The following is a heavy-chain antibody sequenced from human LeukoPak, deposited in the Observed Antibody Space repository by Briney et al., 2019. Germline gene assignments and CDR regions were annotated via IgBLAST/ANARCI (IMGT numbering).Heavy chain of an antibody. CDR2: ISGSGGST. D-gene: IGHD1-26*01. CDR1: GFTFSSYA. V-gene: IGHV3-23*01. CDR3: AKGSSGSFYPDAFDI. J-gene: IGHJ3*02. Sequence: GGSLRLSCAASGFTFSSYAMSWVRQAPGNWLEWVSAISGSGGSTYYADSVKGRFTISRDNSKNTLYLQMNSLRAEDTAVYYCAKGSSGSFYPDAFDIWGQGTMVAVSS.